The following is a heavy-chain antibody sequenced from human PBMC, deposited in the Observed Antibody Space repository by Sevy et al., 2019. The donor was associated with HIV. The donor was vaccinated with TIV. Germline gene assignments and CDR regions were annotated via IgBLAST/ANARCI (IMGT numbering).Heavy chain of an antibody. CDR1: GFTFSSYW. J-gene: IGHJ6*02. CDR3: AMDLPRDYDFWSGPPPYYYYYYGMDF. Sequence: GGSLRLSCAASGFTFSSYWMSWVRQAPGKGLEWVANIKQDGSEKYYVDSVKGRFTISRDNAKNSLYLQMNSLRAGDTGVCYCAMDLPRDYDFWSGPPPYYYYYYGMDFWGQGTTVTVSS. D-gene: IGHD3-3*01. CDR2: IKQDGSEK. V-gene: IGHV3-7*04.